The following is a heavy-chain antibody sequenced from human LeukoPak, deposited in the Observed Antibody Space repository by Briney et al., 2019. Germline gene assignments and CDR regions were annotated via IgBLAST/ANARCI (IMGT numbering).Heavy chain of an antibody. CDR2: FDPEDGET. CDR3: GTTIVVVAATGYYFDY. J-gene: IGHJ4*02. D-gene: IGHD2-15*01. V-gene: IGHV1-24*01. Sequence: ASVKVSCKVSGYTLTELSMHWVRQAPGKGLEWMGGFDPEDGETIYAQKFQGRVTMTEDTSTDTAYMELSSLRSEDTAVYYCGTTIVVVAATGYYFDYWGQGTLVTVSS. CDR1: GYTLTELS.